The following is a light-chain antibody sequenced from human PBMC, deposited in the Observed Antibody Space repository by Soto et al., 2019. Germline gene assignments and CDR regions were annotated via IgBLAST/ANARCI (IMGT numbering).Light chain of an antibody. CDR2: GAS. V-gene: IGKV3-20*01. Sequence: EIVLTQSPGTLSLSPGERATLSCRASQSVSSNYLAWYQQKSGQAPRLLIYGASSRATGIPDRFSGSGSGTDFTLTISRLEPEDFAVYYCQKYGGSPRTFGQGTKVDI. CDR3: QKYGGSPRT. CDR1: QSVSSNY. J-gene: IGKJ1*01.